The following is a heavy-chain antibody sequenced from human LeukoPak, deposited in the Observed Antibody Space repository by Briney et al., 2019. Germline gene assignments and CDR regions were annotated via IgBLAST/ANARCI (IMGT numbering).Heavy chain of an antibody. J-gene: IGHJ4*02. CDR1: GGTFSSYA. Sequence: ASVKVSFKASGGTFSSYAISWVRQAPGQGLEWMGRIIPIFGTANYAQKFQGRVTITADKSTSTAYMELSSLRSEGTAVYYCARVAQHGTAGVRGVVPYDYWGQATLVPVSS. CDR2: IIPIFGTA. V-gene: IGHV1-69*06. CDR3: ARVAQHGTAGVRGVVPYDY. D-gene: IGHD3-10*01.